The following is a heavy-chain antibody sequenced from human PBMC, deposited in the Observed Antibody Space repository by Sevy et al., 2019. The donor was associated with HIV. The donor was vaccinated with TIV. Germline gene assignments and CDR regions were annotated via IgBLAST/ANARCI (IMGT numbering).Heavy chain of an antibody. CDR1: GFTFSNAW. CDR2: IKSKTDGGTT. V-gene: IGHV3-15*01. D-gene: IGHD3-10*01. CDR3: TTGFGESLPLDWYFDL. Sequence: GGSLRLSCAASGFTFSNAWMSWVRQAPGKGLEWVGRIKSKTDGGTTDYAAPVKGRFTISRDDSKNTLYLQMNSLKTEDTAVYYCTTGFGESLPLDWYFDLWGRGTLVTVSS. J-gene: IGHJ2*01.